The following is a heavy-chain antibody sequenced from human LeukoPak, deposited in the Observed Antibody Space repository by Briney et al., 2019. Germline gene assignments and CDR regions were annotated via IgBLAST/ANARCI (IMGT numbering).Heavy chain of an antibody. Sequence: PSETLSLTCTVSGGSISSYYWSWIRQPPGKGLEWIGYIYYSGTTNYNPSLKSRVTISVDTSKNQFSLKLSSVTAADTAVYYCARVLGYYYDSPFDYWGQGTLVTVSS. V-gene: IGHV4-59*12. CDR3: ARVLGYYYDSPFDY. CDR2: IYYSGTT. J-gene: IGHJ4*02. CDR1: GGSISSYY. D-gene: IGHD3-22*01.